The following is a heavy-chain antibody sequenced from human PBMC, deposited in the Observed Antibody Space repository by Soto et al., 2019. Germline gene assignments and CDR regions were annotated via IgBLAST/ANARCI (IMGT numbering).Heavy chain of an antibody. CDR1: GFTFSSYS. D-gene: IGHD3-16*02. V-gene: IGHV3-21*01. CDR3: AREDFIDTSPPCFPSDY. Sequence: SGASLRLSCAASGFTFSSYSMNWVRQAPGKGLEWVSSISSSSSYIYYADSLMRRLTISRDNAKNSLYLQMNGMGAVDTAVYYCAREDFIDTSPPCFPSDYGRQGTLVTVSS. J-gene: IGHJ4*02. CDR2: ISSSSSYI.